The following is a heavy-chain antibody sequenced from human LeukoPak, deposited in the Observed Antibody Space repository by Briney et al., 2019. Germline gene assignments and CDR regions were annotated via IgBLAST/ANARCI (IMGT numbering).Heavy chain of an antibody. D-gene: IGHD3-22*01. V-gene: IGHV5-51*01. CDR2: IYPGDSDT. Sequence: GESLKISCKGSGYRLTSYWNGWVRQMPGKGLGWMGIIYPGDSDTRYSPSFQGQVTISADKTISTAYLQWSSLKASDTAMYYCARLSGYYDSSGFVQHWGQGTLVTVSS. CDR3: ARLSGYYDSSGFVQH. J-gene: IGHJ1*01. CDR1: GYRLTSYW.